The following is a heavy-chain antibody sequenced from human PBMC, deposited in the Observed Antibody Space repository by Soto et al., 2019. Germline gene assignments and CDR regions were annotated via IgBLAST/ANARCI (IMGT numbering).Heavy chain of an antibody. J-gene: IGHJ4*02. CDR2: ISWNSGNI. V-gene: IGHV3-9*01. Sequence: EVQLVESGGGLVQPGRSLRLSRGASGFTFDDYAMHWVRQAPGKGLEWVSSISWNSGNIGYADSVKGRFIISRDNAKNSLYLQMNSLRPEDTALYYCAKGSSTTNFSYFDYWGQGTLVTVSS. CDR3: AKGSSTTNFSYFDY. D-gene: IGHD2-2*01. CDR1: GFTFDDYA.